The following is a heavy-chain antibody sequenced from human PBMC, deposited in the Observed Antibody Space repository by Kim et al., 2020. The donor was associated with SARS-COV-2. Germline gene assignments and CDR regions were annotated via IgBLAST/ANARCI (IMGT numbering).Heavy chain of an antibody. V-gene: IGHV1-18*01. CDR2: ISAYNGNT. J-gene: IGHJ6*03. CDR3: ARDRLYCSSTSCYTIPYYYYYMDV. D-gene: IGHD2-2*02. CDR1: GYTFTSYG. Sequence: ASVKVSCKASGYTFTSYGISWVRQAPGQGLEWMGWISAYNGNTNYAQKLQGRVTMTTDTSTSTAYMELRSLRSDDTAVYYCARDRLYCSSTSCYTIPYYYYYMDVWGKGTTVTVSS.